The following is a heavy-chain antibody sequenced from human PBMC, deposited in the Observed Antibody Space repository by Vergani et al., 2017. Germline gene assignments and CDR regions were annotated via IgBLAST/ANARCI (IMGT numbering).Heavy chain of an antibody. CDR2: ISSSSSYI. CDR1: GFTFSSYS. J-gene: IGHJ3*02. V-gene: IGHV3-21*01. CDR3: AREAEVSGCYWAAFDI. D-gene: IGHD6-19*01. Sequence: EVQLVESGGGLVKPGGSLRLSCAASGFTFSSYSMNWVRKAPGKGLEWVSSISSSSSYISSADSVKGPFTISRDNANNSLDLQMNSLRSEDSAVYYCAREAEVSGCYWAAFDIWGQGSMVTVSS.